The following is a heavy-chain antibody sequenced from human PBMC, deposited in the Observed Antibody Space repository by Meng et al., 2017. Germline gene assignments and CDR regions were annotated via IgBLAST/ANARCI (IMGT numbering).Heavy chain of an antibody. J-gene: IGHJ4*02. CDR1: GYTFTSYG. CDR2: ISAYNGNT. D-gene: IGHD3-16*01. Sequence: QVQLVQSGAEVKKPGASVKVSCKASGYTFTSYGISWVRQAPGQGLEWMGWISAYNGNTNYAQKLQGRVTMTTDTSTSIAYMELRSLRSDDTAVYYCARDLKRDHHLGEGGYWGQGTLVTVSS. CDR3: ARDLKRDHHLGEGGY. V-gene: IGHV1-18*01.